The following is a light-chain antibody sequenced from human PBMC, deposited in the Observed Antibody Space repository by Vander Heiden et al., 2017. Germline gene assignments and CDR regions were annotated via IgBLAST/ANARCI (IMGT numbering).Light chain of an antibody. J-gene: IGKJ4*01. CDR2: EAF. CDR1: QAIKTN. V-gene: IGKV1-6*01. CDR3: LQYDLYPFS. Sequence: ATQMTQSPSSLSAFVGDSVTITCRASQAIKTNLAWYQQRPGETPKFLIFEAFTLQTGVPSRFSGSGSGTDFVLTISSLQPEDFGTYYCLQYDLYPFSFGGGTRVEIK.